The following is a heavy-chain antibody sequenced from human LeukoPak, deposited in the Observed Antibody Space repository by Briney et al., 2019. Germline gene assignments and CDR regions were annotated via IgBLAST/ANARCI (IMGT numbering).Heavy chain of an antibody. CDR1: GGSFSGYY. Sequence: SETLSLTCAVYGGSFSGYYWSWIRRPPGKGLEWIGEINHSGSTNYNPSLKGRVTISVDTSKNQFSLKLSSVTAADTAVYYCARGRRNYYDSSGYPTKGGNWFDPWGQGTLVTVSS. CDR2: INHSGST. V-gene: IGHV4-34*01. J-gene: IGHJ5*02. D-gene: IGHD3-22*01. CDR3: ARGRRNYYDSSGYPTKGGNWFDP.